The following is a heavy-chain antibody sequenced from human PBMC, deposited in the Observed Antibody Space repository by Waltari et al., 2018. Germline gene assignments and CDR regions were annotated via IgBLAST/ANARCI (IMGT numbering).Heavy chain of an antibody. CDR3: TRAMSTVVPADY. Sequence: QVQLVQSGAELKRPGASVKVSCKASGNTFTNFDINWVGQARGQGLEWMGWMNPNSGNAGYAQRFQGRVTLTRDKSISTAFMELSSLTSEDTAVYYCTRAMSTVVPADYWGQGALVTV. D-gene: IGHD4-17*01. J-gene: IGHJ4*02. V-gene: IGHV1-8*03. CDR2: MNPNSGNA. CDR1: GNTFTNFD.